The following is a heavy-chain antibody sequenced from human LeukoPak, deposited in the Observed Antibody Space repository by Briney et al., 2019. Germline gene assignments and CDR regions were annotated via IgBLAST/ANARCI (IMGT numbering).Heavy chain of an antibody. Sequence: PGGSLRLSCAASGFTLSSYEMNWVRLAPGKGLEWISYISRTGNSIYYADSVKGRFTTSRDNAKNELYLQMNSLRAEDTAVYFCARVFVGENFDYWGQGTLVTVSS. D-gene: IGHD3-10*02. CDR2: ISRTGNSI. CDR1: GFTLSSYE. J-gene: IGHJ4*02. V-gene: IGHV3-48*03. CDR3: ARVFVGENFDY.